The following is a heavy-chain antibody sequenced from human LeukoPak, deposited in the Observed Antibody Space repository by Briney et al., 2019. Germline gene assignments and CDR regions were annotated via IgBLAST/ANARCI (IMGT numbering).Heavy chain of an antibody. V-gene: IGHV1-18*01. CDR2: ISAYNGNT. CDR3: ARDAWQLVPFDY. D-gene: IGHD6-13*01. Sequence: ASVKVSCKASGYTFTSYGISWVRQAPGQGLEWMGWISAYNGNTNYAQKLQGRVTMTTDTSTSTAYMKLRSLRSDDTAVYYCARDAWQLVPFDYWGQGTLVTVSS. J-gene: IGHJ4*02. CDR1: GYTFTSYG.